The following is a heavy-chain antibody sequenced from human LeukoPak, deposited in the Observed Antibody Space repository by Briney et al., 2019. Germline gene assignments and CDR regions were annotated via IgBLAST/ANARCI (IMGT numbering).Heavy chain of an antibody. CDR2: IKQDGSEK. CDR3: ARHWAARPTSDRLEPGTIDY. D-gene: IGHD6-6*01. V-gene: IGHV3-7*01. CDR1: GFTFSSYW. J-gene: IGHJ4*02. Sequence: PGGSLRLSCAASGFTFSSYWMSWVRQAPGKGLEWVANIKQDGSEKYYVDSVKGRFTISRDNAKNSLYLQMNSLRAEDTAVYYCARHWAARPTSDRLEPGTIDYWGQGTLVTVSS.